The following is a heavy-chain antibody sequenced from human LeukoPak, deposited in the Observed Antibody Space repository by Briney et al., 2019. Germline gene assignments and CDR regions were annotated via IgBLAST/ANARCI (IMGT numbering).Heavy chain of an antibody. CDR2: IWYDGSNK. J-gene: IGHJ4*02. Sequence: GGSLRLSCAASGFTFSSYGMHWVRQAPGKGLEWVAVIWYDGSNKYYADSVKGRFTISRDNSKNTLYLQMNSLRAEDTAVYYCASAGGYGDSGGTYYFDYWGQGTLVTVSS. CDR1: GFTFSSYG. V-gene: IGHV3-33*01. D-gene: IGHD4-17*01. CDR3: ASAGGYGDSGGTYYFDY.